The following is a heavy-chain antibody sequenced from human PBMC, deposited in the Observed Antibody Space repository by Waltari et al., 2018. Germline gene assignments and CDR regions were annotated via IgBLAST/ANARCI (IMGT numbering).Heavy chain of an antibody. CDR3: ARKGPGSLYLDFDY. CDR2: IIPISGAP. J-gene: IGHJ4*02. Sequence: QVRLVQSGAGVKKPGSAVKVSCQLSGGTVSSSGFIWVRQAPGQGLEWMGVIIPISGAPIYAQKFQGRVTISADESTTTVYMEVSSLRSEDTAVYYCARKGPGSLYLDFDYWGQGTLVTVSS. V-gene: IGHV1-69*01. CDR1: GGTVSSSG. D-gene: IGHD3-10*01.